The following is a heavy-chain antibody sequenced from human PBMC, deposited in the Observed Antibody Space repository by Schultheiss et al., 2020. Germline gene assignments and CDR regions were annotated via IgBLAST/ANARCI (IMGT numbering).Heavy chain of an antibody. CDR3: ARDKGYSPDY. CDR1: GFTFSSYA. J-gene: IGHJ4*02. Sequence: LRLSCEASGFTFSSYAMSWVRQAPGKGLEWIGEINHSGSTNYNPSLKSRVTISLDTSKNQFSLNLSSVTAADTAVYYCARDKGYSPDYWGQGTLVTVSS. V-gene: IGHV4-34*09. D-gene: IGHD5-18*01. CDR2: INHSGST.